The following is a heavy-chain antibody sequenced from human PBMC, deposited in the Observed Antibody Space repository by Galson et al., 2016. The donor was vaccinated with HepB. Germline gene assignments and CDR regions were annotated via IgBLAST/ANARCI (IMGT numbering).Heavy chain of an antibody. V-gene: IGHV4-59*08. CDR3: ARHLDPQPESYYYYYCGMDV. Sequence: CTVSGGSISSYYWSWIRQPPGKGLEWIGYIYYRGSTNYNPSLKSRVTISVDTSKNQFSLKLSSVTAADTAVYYCARHLDPQPESYYYYYCGMDVWGQGTTVTVSS. J-gene: IGHJ6*02. CDR1: GGSISSYY. CDR2: IYYRGST. D-gene: IGHD1-14*01.